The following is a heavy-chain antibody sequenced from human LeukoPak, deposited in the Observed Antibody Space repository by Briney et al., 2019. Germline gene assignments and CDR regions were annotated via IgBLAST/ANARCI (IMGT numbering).Heavy chain of an antibody. J-gene: IGHJ4*02. CDR2: IWYDGSNK. V-gene: IGHV3-33*01. CDR3: AGGGPTYYYGSGSLRY. D-gene: IGHD3-10*01. Sequence: GRSLRLSCAASGFTFSSYGMHWVRQAPGKGLEWVAVIWYDGSNKYYADSVKGRFTISRDNSKNTLYLQMNSLRAEDTAVYYCAGGGPTYYYGSGSLRYWGQGTLVTVSS. CDR1: GFTFSSYG.